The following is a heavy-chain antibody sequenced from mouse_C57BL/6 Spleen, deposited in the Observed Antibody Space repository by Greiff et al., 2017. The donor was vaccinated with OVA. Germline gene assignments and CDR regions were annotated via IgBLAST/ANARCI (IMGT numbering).Heavy chain of an antibody. V-gene: IGHV14-2*01. CDR1: GFNIKDYY. D-gene: IGHD2-4*01. CDR3: ASYDYDGDYYYAMDY. CDR2: IDPEDGET. J-gene: IGHJ4*01. Sequence: EVQLQQSGAELVKPGASVKLSCTASGFNIKDYYMHWVKQRTEQGLEWIGRIDPEDGETKYAPKFQGKATITADTSSNTAYLQLSSLTAEDTAVYYCASYDYDGDYYYAMDYWGQGTSVTVSS.